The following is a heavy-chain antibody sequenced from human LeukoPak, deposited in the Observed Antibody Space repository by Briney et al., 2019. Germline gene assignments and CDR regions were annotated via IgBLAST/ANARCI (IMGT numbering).Heavy chain of an antibody. CDR2: ISYDGSNK. J-gene: IGHJ4*02. CDR3: AREGRFNANLDY. V-gene: IGHV3-30-3*01. D-gene: IGHD2/OR15-2a*01. CDR1: GFTFSSYA. Sequence: GGSLRLSCAASGFTFSSYAMHWVRQAPGKGLEWVAVISYDGSNKYYADSVKGRFTISRDNSKNTLYLQMNSLRAEDTAVYYCAREGRFNANLDYWGQGTLVTVSS.